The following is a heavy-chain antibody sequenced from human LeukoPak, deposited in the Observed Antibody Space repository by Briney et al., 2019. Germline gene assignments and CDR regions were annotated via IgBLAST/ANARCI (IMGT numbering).Heavy chain of an antibody. CDR2: ISYDGSNK. CDR1: GFTFSSYA. Sequence: GGSLRLSCAASGFTFSSYAMHWVRQAPGKGLEWVAVISYDGSNKYYADSVKGRFTISRDNSKNTLYLQMNSLRAEDTAVYYCARERDDFWSGYWARVNYYYGMDVWGQGTTVTVSS. V-gene: IGHV3-30-3*01. CDR3: ARERDDFWSGYWARVNYYYGMDV. J-gene: IGHJ6*02. D-gene: IGHD3-3*01.